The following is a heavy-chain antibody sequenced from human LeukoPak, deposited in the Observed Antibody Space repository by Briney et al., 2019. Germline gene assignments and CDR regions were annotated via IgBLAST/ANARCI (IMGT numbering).Heavy chain of an antibody. D-gene: IGHD6-13*01. J-gene: IGHJ4*02. V-gene: IGHV4-30-4*01. CDR1: GRSTTSDDYY. CDR2: LSYTGGT. Sequence: PSETLSLTCTVSGRSTTSDDYYWTWIRQPPGKGLEWIGYLSYTGGTHYSPSLKSRVTISVDTTKNQFSLNLTSVTAADTAVFFCAIIAASGARTADYWGQGTLVTVPS. CDR3: AIIAASGARTADY.